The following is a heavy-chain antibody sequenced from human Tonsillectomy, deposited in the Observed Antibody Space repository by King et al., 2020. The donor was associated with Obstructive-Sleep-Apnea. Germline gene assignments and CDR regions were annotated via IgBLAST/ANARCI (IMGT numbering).Heavy chain of an antibody. CDR2: IFKSGNT. D-gene: IGHD6-19*01. Sequence: QLQESGPGLVKPSETLSLTCTVSGGSISTDYWSWLRQPPGGGLEWIGYIFKSGNTNFNPAFASRVSMSVDTSRKHFSLRRTSVTAADVAVYYCAGPGLDKWQWHVELWGRGTRVTGSA. CDR1: GGSISTDY. V-gene: IGHV4-59*08. CDR3: AGPGLDKWQWHVEL. J-gene: IGHJ2*01.